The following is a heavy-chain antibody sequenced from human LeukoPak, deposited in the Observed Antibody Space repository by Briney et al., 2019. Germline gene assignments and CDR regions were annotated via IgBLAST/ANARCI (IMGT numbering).Heavy chain of an antibody. Sequence: SETLSLTCTVSGGSISSYSWSWIRQPPGKGLEWIGYIYYSGSTNYNPSLKSRVTISVDTSKNQFSLKLSSVTAADTAVYYCARGIAVAGNNGWFDPWGQGTLVTVSS. CDR3: ARGIAVAGNNGWFDP. CDR2: IYYSGST. CDR1: GGSISSYS. V-gene: IGHV4-59*12. D-gene: IGHD6-19*01. J-gene: IGHJ5*02.